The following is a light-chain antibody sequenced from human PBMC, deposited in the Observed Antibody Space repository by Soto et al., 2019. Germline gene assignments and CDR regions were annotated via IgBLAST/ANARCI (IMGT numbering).Light chain of an antibody. CDR1: QSVSNF. CDR2: DAS. J-gene: IGKJ5*01. V-gene: IGKV3-11*01. CDR3: QQRSNWPT. Sequence: EIVLTQSPAAVSLSPGKRATLSCRASQSVSNFLAWYQQKPGQAPRLLIYDASNRATGIPARFSGSGSGTDFTLTISSLEPEDFAVYYCQQRSNWPTFGQGTRLEIK.